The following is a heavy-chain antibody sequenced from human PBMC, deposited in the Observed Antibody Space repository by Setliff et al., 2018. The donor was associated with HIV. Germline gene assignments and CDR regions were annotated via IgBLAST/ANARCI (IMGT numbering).Heavy chain of an antibody. CDR3: AKDLFDHDILSGPPDS. CDR1: GFTFSSYA. Sequence: GGSLRLSCAASGFTFSSYASGWVRQAPGKGLEWVSAISGSGGSTYYADSVKGRFTISRDKSKNTLYLQMNSLRAADTALYYCAKDLFDHDILSGPPDSWGRGTLVTVSS. D-gene: IGHD3-9*01. CDR2: ISGSGGST. J-gene: IGHJ5*01. V-gene: IGHV3-23*01.